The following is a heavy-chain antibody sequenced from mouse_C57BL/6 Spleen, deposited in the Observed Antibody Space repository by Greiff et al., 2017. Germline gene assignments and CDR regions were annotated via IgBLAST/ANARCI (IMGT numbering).Heavy chain of an antibody. Sequence: VKLVESGAELVRPGASVKLSCKASGYTFTDYYINWVKQRPGQGLEWIARIYPGSGNPYYNEKFKGKATLTAEKSSSTSYMQLSSLTSADSAVYYCARELLQSYYAMDYWGQGTSVTVSS. CDR2: IYPGSGNP. V-gene: IGHV1-76*01. J-gene: IGHJ4*01. D-gene: IGHD1-1*01. CDR3: ARELLQSYYAMDY. CDR1: GYTFTDYY.